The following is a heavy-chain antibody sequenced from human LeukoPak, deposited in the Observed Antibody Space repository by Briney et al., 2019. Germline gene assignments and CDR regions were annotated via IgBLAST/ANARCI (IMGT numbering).Heavy chain of an antibody. J-gene: IGHJ4*02. CDR3: ARDGVAPGIYFDS. V-gene: IGHV3-30*03. CDR1: GFTFSSYG. CDR2: ISYDGSNK. D-gene: IGHD6-13*01. Sequence: GRSLRLSCAASGFTFSSYGMHWVRQAPGKGLEWVAVISYDGSNKYYADSVKGRFTISRDNSKNTLYLQMNSLRAEDTAVYYCARDGVAPGIYFDSWGQGTLVTVSS.